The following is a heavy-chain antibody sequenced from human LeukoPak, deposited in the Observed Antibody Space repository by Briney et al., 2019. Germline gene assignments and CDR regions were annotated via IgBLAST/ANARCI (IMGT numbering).Heavy chain of an antibody. D-gene: IGHD5-24*01. CDR3: ARDSILGLRDRLYRAFDI. J-gene: IGHJ3*02. CDR1: GGSISSGVYY. V-gene: IGHV4-30-2*01. CDR2: IYHSGST. Sequence: PSQTLSLTCTVSGGSISSGVYYWSWIRQPPGKGLEWIGYIYHSGSTYYNPSLKSRVTISVDRSKTQFSLKLSSVTAADTAVYYCARDSILGLRDRLYRAFDIWGQGTMVTVSS.